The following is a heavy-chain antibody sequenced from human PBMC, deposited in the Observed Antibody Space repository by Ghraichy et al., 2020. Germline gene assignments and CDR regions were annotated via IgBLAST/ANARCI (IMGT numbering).Heavy chain of an antibody. CDR3: AKHYYDILTGFDY. Sequence: GGSLRLSCAASGFTFRSYAMSWVRQAPGKGLEWVSAISGSGGSTYYADSVKGRFTISRDNSKNTLYLQMNSLRAEDTAVYYCAKHYYDILTGFDYWGQGTLVTVSS. J-gene: IGHJ4*02. V-gene: IGHV3-23*01. CDR2: ISGSGGST. CDR1: GFTFRSYA. D-gene: IGHD3-9*01.